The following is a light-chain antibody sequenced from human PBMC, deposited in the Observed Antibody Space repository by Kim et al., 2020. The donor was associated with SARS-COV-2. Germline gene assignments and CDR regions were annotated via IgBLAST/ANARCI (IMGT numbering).Light chain of an antibody. Sequence: EVVLTQSPGTLSLSPGERATLSCRASQSVTSDYLAWHQQKPGQAPRLLIYGASSRATGIPDRFSGSGSGTDFSLTISTLESEDFAVYYCQQYGSSPYTFGQGTKLEIK. J-gene: IGKJ2*01. CDR1: QSVTSDY. CDR3: QQYGSSPYT. CDR2: GAS. V-gene: IGKV3-20*01.